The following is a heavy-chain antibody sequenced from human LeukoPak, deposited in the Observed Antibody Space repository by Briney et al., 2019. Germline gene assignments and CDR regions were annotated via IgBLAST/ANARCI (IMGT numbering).Heavy chain of an antibody. Sequence: TSETLSLTCAVYGVSFSGYYWSWIRQPPGKGLEWIGEINHSGSTYYNPSLKSRVTISVDKSKNQFSLKLSSVTAADTAVYYCARGGRDYYGSGSYYKYPYYYYYYYMDVWGKGTTVTVSS. CDR1: GVSFSGYY. D-gene: IGHD3-10*01. CDR2: INHSGST. J-gene: IGHJ6*03. CDR3: ARGGRDYYGSGSYYKYPYYYYYYYMDV. V-gene: IGHV4-34*01.